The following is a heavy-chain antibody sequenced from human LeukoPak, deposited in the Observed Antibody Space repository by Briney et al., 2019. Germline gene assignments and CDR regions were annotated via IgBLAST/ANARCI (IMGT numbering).Heavy chain of an antibody. CDR3: ARHGYTASHYFLDF. V-gene: IGHV4-4*07. CDR1: SGSFNSYY. CDR2: IYTTGKT. Sequence: SETLSLTCTVSSGSFNSYYWGWVRQPAGRGLEWIGRIYTTGKTDYNPSLKSRLTMSVDTSKRQFSLNLTSVTAADTAIYFCARHGYTASHYFLDFWSQGTLVTASS. J-gene: IGHJ4*02. D-gene: IGHD3-16*01.